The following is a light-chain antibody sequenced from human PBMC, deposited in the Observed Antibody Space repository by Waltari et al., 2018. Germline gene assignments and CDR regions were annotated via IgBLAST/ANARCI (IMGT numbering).Light chain of an antibody. CDR3: QAWDSSTVV. CDR2: QDS. J-gene: IGLJ2*01. V-gene: IGLV3-1*01. Sequence: SYELTPLPPVSVSPGQTASIPCSGDKLGEKYACWYQQKPGQSPVLVIYQDSKRPSGIPERFSGSNSGNTATLTISGTQAMDEADYYCQAWDSSTVVFGGGTKLTVL. CDR1: KLGEKY.